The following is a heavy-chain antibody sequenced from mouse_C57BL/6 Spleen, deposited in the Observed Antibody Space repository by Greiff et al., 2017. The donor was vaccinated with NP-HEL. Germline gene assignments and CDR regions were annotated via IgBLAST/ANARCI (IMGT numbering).Heavy chain of an antibody. D-gene: IGHD1-1*01. CDR1: GFTFSDFY. CDR3: ERATVVADWYVDV. Sequence: EVKLVESGGGLVQSGRSLRLSCATSGFTFSDFYMEWVRQAPGKGLEWIAASRNKANDYTTEYSASVKGRFIVSRDTSQGILYLQMKALRAEDTAICYCERATVVADWYVDVWGTGTTVTVSS. CDR2: SRNKANDYTT. V-gene: IGHV7-1*01. J-gene: IGHJ1*03.